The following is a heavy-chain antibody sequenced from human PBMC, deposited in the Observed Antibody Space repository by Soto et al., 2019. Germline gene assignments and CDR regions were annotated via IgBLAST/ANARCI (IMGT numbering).Heavy chain of an antibody. J-gene: IGHJ6*03. D-gene: IGHD6-13*01. CDR2: ISSSGSTI. CDR1: GFTFSDYY. V-gene: IGHV3-11*01. CDR3: AGSRNYYYYMDV. Sequence: GGSLRLSCAASGFTFSDYYMSWIRQAPGKGLEWVSYISSSGSTIYYADSAKGRFTISRDNAKNSLYLQMNSLRAEDTAVYYCAGSRNYYYYMDVWGKGTRSPSP.